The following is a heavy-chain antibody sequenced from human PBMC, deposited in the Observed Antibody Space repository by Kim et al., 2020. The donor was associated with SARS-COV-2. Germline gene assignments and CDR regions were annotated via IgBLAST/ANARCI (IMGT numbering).Heavy chain of an antibody. Sequence: SPSFQGQVTISADKSISTAYLQWSSLKASDTAMYYCARQRRQQLEKIDYWGQGTLVTVSS. D-gene: IGHD6-13*01. J-gene: IGHJ4*02. CDR3: ARQRRQQLEKIDY. V-gene: IGHV5-51*01.